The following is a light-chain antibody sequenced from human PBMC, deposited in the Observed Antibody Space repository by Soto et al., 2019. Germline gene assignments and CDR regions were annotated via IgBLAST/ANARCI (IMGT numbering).Light chain of an antibody. CDR1: SSDVGGYNY. CDR3: SSYTSSRPYV. J-gene: IGLJ1*01. V-gene: IGLV2-14*01. Sequence: QSVLAQPASVSGSTGQSITISCTGNSSDVGGYNYVSWYQQPPGKAPKLMIYEVSNRPSRVSNRFSGSKSGNTASLTISGLQAEDEADYYCSSYTSSRPYVFGTGTKVTVL. CDR2: EVS.